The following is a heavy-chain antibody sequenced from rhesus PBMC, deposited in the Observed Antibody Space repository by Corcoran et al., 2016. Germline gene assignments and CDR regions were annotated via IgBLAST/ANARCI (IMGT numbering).Heavy chain of an antibody. D-gene: IGHD5-24*01. J-gene: IGHJ6*01. CDR2: IYANSAST. CDR3: ARGGTGGLDS. CDR1: GGSISAYHY. V-gene: IGHV4-73*01. Sequence: QVQLQQWGEGLVKPSETLSLTCAVYGGSISAYHYWSWIRQPPGKGLEWIGYIYANSASTNYNPSLKNRVTISKDRYKNQFSLKRTSVTAADTAVYYCARGGTGGLDSWGQWVVVTVSS.